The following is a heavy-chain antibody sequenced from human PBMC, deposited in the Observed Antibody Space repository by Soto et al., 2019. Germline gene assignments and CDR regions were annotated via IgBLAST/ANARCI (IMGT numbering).Heavy chain of an antibody. J-gene: IGHJ6*02. CDR2: MYNTGST. V-gene: IGHV4-59*01. CDR1: GGSISRYY. Sequence: SETLSLTCTVSGGSISRYYWSWIRQPPGKGLEWIGYMYNTGSTIYNPSLKSRVTISVDTSKNQFSLKLNSVTAADTAVYYCARDLWGYCGADCYPLDVWGQGTTVT. CDR3: ARDLWGYCGADCYPLDV. D-gene: IGHD2-21*02.